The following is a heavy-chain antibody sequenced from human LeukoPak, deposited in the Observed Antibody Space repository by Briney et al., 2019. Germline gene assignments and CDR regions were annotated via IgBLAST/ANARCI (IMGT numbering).Heavy chain of an antibody. CDR1: GYSFSSYT. CDR2: INADNGKT. CDR3: ARARVVTDTRGLDAFDI. D-gene: IGHD2-21*02. J-gene: IGHJ3*02. Sequence: ASVKVSCKASGYSFSSYTMHWVRQAPGQRLEWMGWINADNGKTKYSQKFQGRVTLTSDTSASTAYMELSSLRSEDTAVYYCARARVVTDTRGLDAFDIWGQGIMVTVSS. V-gene: IGHV1-3*01.